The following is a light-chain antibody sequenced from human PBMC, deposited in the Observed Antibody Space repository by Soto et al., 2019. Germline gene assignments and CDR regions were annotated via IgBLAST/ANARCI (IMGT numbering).Light chain of an antibody. V-gene: IGKV1-39*01. J-gene: IGKJ5*01. CDR3: QQRSNWPIT. Sequence: DIQMTQSPSSLSASVGDRVTITCRASQSISNFLNWYQQKQGKAPKILIYAASGLQSGVPSRFSGSGSGTDFTLTISRLEPEDFELYYCQQRSNWPITFGQGTRLEIK. CDR1: QSISNF. CDR2: AAS.